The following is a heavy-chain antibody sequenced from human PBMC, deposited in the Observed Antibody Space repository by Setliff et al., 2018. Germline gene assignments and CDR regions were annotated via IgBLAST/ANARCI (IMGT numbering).Heavy chain of an antibody. V-gene: IGHV4-38-2*02. CDR2: IYHDGRA. CDR1: GLSISGEYY. J-gene: IGHJ6*03. D-gene: IGHD6-19*01. CDR3: AREQWLDPPGYYYMDV. Sequence: SETLSLTCAVSGLSISGEYYWGWIRQPPGGGPEWIGIIYHDGRAYYSTSLKSRVNLSLDTPKNQFSLKLNSATAADMAVYYCAREQWLDPPGYYYMDVWAKGTTVTVSS.